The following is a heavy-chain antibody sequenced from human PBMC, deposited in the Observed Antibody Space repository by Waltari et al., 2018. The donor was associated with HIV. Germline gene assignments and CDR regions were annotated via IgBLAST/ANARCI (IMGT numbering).Heavy chain of an antibody. D-gene: IGHD3-22*01. J-gene: IGHJ3*01. CDR1: ASSINSRYY. Sequence: QVRLQESGPGLVKPSETLSLTCSVSASSINSRYYCGWIRQAPGKGLEWIGSIYRTGTTYYNPSLKSRVSISLNMSRNQFSLKLTSVTAADTAVYYCARDQDYYDSSGYTCYAFDPWGQGTMVIVSS. CDR2: IYRTGTT. CDR3: ARDQDYYDSSGYTCYAFDP. V-gene: IGHV4-38-2*02.